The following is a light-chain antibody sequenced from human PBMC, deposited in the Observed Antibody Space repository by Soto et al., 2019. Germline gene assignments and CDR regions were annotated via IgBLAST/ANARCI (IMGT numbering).Light chain of an antibody. CDR3: QQVNSSPFT. J-gene: IGKJ3*01. CDR1: QGISNY. CDR2: AAS. Sequence: DIQLTQSPSFLSASIGDRVTITCRASQGISNYLAWYQQKPGKAPKLLIFAASTLQSGVSSRFSGSGSGTEFTLTISSLQPEDFATYWCQQVNSSPFTFGPWTKVDIK. V-gene: IGKV1-9*01.